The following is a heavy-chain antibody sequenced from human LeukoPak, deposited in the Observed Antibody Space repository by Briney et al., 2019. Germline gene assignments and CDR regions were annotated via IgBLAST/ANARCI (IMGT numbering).Heavy chain of an antibody. CDR2: ISSSSSYI. V-gene: IGHV3-21*01. J-gene: IGHJ4*02. D-gene: IGHD1-26*01. Sequence: KSGGSLRLSCGASGFTFSSYWMSWVRQMPGKGLEWVSSISSSSSYIYYADSVKGRFTISRDNAKDSLYLQMNSLRAEDTAVYYCARDLVSSEGADYWGQGTLVTVSS. CDR1: GFTFSSYW. CDR3: ARDLVSSEGADY.